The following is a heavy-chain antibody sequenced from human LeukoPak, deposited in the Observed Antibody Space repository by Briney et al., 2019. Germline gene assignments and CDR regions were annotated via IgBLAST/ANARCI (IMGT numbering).Heavy chain of an antibody. CDR2: MNPNSGNT. Sequence: GASVKVSCKASGYTFTSYDINWVRQATGQGLEWMGWMNPNSGNTGYAQKLQGRVTMTTDTSTSTAYMELRSLRSDDTAVYYCARDWDKKLPASAEYFQHWGQGTLVTVSS. CDR1: GYTFTSYD. J-gene: IGHJ1*01. D-gene: IGHD2-2*01. CDR3: ARDWDKKLPASAEYFQH. V-gene: IGHV1-8*01.